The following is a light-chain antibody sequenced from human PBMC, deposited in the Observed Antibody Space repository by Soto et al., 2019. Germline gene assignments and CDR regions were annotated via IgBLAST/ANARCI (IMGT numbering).Light chain of an antibody. Sequence: ETVLTQSPGTLSLSPGERASLSCRASQSVSSSYLAWYQQKPGQAPRLLISGASSRATGIPDRFTGSGSGTDFTLTISRLEPEDFAVYYCQQYGRSPYTFGQGTKVDI. CDR1: QSVSSSY. CDR2: GAS. CDR3: QQYGRSPYT. J-gene: IGKJ2*01. V-gene: IGKV3-20*01.